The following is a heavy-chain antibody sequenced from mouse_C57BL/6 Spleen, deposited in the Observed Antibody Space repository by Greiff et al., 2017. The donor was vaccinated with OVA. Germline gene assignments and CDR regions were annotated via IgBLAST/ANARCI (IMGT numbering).Heavy chain of an antibody. Sequence: VQLKESGPGLVQPSQSLSITCTVSGFSLTRYGVHWVRQSPGKGLEWLGVIWSGGSTDYNAAFISRLSISKDNSKSQVFFKMNSLQADDTAIYYCARDEDYYGNYWFAYWGQGTLVTVSA. CDR3: ARDEDYYGNYWFAY. CDR1: GFSLTRYG. J-gene: IGHJ3*01. CDR2: IWSGGST. V-gene: IGHV2-2*01. D-gene: IGHD2-1*01.